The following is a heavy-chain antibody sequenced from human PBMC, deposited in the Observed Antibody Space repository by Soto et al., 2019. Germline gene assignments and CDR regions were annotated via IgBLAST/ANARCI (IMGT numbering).Heavy chain of an antibody. J-gene: IGHJ4*02. CDR1: GYTFTGYY. CDR2: INPNSGGT. V-gene: IGHV1-2*04. CDR3: ARVGCSGGSCYPYFDY. Sequence: VASVKVSCKASGYTFTGYYMHWVRQAPGQGLEWMGWINPNSGGTNYAQKFQGWVTMTRDTSISTAYMELSRLRSDDTAVYYCARVGCSGGSCYPYFDYWGQGTLVPVSS. D-gene: IGHD2-15*01.